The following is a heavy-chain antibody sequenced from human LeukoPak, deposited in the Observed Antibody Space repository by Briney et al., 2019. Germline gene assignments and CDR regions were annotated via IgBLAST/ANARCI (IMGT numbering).Heavy chain of an antibody. V-gene: IGHV3-48*01. CDR2: ISSSSSTI. Sequence: PGGSLRLSCAASGFTFSDYSMNWVRQAPGKGLEWVSYISSSSSTIYYADSVKGRFTISRDNAKNSLYLQMNSLRAEDTAVYYCARERLSIVLMVYAIDLWGQGTLVTVSS. CDR1: GFTFSDYS. D-gene: IGHD2-8*01. CDR3: ARERLSIVLMVYAIDL. J-gene: IGHJ5*02.